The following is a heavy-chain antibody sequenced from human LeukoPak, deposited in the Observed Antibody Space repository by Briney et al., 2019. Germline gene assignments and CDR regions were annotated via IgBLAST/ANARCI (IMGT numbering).Heavy chain of an antibody. D-gene: IGHD3-22*01. J-gene: IGHJ3*01. Sequence: SETLSLTCTVSGGSISISYWSWIRQPPGKGLEWIGYIYYDGNTNYNPSLKSRVTISVDTSKNQVSLKLSSVTAADTAVYYCARELRYDNSDSGAFWGQGTVVTVSS. CDR1: GGSISISY. CDR2: IYYDGNT. CDR3: ARELRYDNSDSGAF. V-gene: IGHV4-59*12.